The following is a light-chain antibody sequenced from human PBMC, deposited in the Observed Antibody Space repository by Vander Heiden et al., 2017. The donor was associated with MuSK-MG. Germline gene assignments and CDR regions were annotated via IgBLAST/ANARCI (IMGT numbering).Light chain of an antibody. CDR2: EVS. V-gene: IGLV2-23*02. Sequence: QSALPQPASVSGSPGQSFTIPCTGTSSDVGRYNLVSWYQQHPGKAPKLMIYEVSKRPSGVSNRFSGSKSGNTASLTISGLQAEDEADYYCCSYAGSSTFEVFGGGTKLTVL. CDR1: SSDVGRYNL. CDR3: CSYAGSSTFEV. J-gene: IGLJ2*01.